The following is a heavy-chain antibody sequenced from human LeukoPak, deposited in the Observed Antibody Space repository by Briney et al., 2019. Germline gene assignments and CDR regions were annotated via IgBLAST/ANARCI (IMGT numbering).Heavy chain of an antibody. J-gene: IGHJ3*02. CDR3: ARVLREGFVWAFDI. V-gene: IGHV4-38-2*02. D-gene: IGHD1-26*01. CDR2: IYHSGST. CDR1: GYSISSGYY. Sequence: SETLSLTCTVSGYSISSGYYWGWIRQPPGKGLEWIGSIYHSGSTYYNPSLKSRVAISVDTSKNQFSLKLSSVTAADTAVYYCARVLREGFVWAFDIWGQGTMVTVSS.